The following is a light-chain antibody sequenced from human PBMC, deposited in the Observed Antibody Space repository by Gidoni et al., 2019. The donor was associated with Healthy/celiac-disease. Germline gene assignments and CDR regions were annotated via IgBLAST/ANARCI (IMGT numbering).Light chain of an antibody. Sequence: QSVLTQPPSVSASPGQKVTISCSVSSSNIGTNYVSWYQQLPGTAPKLLIYENNKRPSGIPDRFSGSKAGTSATLGITGLQTGDEADYYCGTWDSSLSAGMFGGGTKLTVL. CDR2: ENN. CDR3: GTWDSSLSAGM. CDR1: SSNIGTNY. V-gene: IGLV1-51*01. J-gene: IGLJ3*02.